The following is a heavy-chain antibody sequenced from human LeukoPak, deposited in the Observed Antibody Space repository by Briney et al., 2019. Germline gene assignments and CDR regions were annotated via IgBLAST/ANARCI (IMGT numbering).Heavy chain of an antibody. V-gene: IGHV4-4*07. CDR2: IYTSGST. CDR3: ARVGIAAAGMGYYYYYYMDV. D-gene: IGHD6-13*01. CDR1: GGSISSYY. J-gene: IGHJ6*03. Sequence: SETLSLTCTVSGGSISSYYWSWIRQPAGKGLEWIGRIYTSGSTNYNPSLKSRVTMSVDTSKNQFSLKLSSVTAADTAVYYCARVGIAAAGMGYYYYYYMDVWGKGTTVTVSS.